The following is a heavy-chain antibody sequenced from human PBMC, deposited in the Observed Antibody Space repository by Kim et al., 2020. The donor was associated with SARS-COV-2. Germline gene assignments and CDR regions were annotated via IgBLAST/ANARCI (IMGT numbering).Heavy chain of an antibody. CDR1: GFTFSSYA. CDR3: ARDTGVDI. V-gene: IGHV3-30-3*01. CDR2: ISYDGSNK. J-gene: IGHJ3*02. Sequence: GGSLRLSCAASGFTFSSYAMHWVRQAPGKGLEWVAVISYDGSNKYYADSVKGRFTISRDNSKNTLYLQMNSLRAEDTAVYYCARDTGVDIWGQGTMVTVSS.